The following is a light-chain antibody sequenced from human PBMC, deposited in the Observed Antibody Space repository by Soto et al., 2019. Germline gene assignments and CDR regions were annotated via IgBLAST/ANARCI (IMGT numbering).Light chain of an antibody. V-gene: IGKV3-15*01. CDR2: GPS. J-gene: IGKJ3*01. Sequence: EIVMTQSPATLSVSPGERATLSCRASQSVSSNLAWYQQKPGQAPRLLIYGPSTRATGIPARFSGSGSGTEFTLTISSLQSEDFAVYCCQQYNNWPFTFGPGTKVDIK. CDR3: QQYNNWPFT. CDR1: QSVSSN.